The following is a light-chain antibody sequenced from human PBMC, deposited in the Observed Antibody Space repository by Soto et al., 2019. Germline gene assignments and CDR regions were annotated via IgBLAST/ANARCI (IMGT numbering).Light chain of an antibody. CDR1: SSDVGSYNL. CDR3: CSYAGRSTPYV. CDR2: DVS. J-gene: IGLJ1*01. V-gene: IGLV2-23*02. Sequence: QSALTQPASVSGSPGQSITISCTGTSSDVGSYNLVSWYQQHPAKAPKLMIYDVSKRPSGVSNRFSGSKSGNTASLTSSGLQAEDEADYYCCSYAGRSTPYVFGTGTKLTVL.